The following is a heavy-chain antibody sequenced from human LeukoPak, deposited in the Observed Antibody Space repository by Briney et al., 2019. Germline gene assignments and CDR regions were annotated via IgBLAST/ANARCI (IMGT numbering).Heavy chain of an antibody. CDR1: GYPISSGYY. Sequence: SETLSLTCSVSGYPISSGYYWGWIRQPPGKGLEWMGSINHSGTTYYNPSLESRVTISVDTSKNQFSLRLTSVSAADTAVYYCARDIPQRDFWGQGTAVTVSS. V-gene: IGHV4-38-2*02. D-gene: IGHD6-25*01. J-gene: IGHJ4*02. CDR3: ARDIPQRDF. CDR2: INHSGTT.